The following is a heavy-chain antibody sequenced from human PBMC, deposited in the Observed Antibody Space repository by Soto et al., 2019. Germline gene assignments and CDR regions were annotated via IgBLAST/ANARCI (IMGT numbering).Heavy chain of an antibody. CDR1: GYTFTSYA. D-gene: IGHD6-19*01. CDR3: ARERRTAQWLDTEFDY. Sequence: AASVKVSCKASGYTFTSYAMHWVRQAPGQRLEWMGWINAGNGNTKYSQKFQGRVTITRDTSASTAYMELSSLRSEDAAVYYCARERRTAQWLDTEFDYWGQGTLVTVSS. J-gene: IGHJ4*02. CDR2: INAGNGNT. V-gene: IGHV1-3*01.